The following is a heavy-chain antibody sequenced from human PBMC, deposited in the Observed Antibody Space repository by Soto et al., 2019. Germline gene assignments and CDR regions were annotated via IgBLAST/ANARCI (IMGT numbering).Heavy chain of an antibody. V-gene: IGHV3-30-3*01. CDR2: MSYDGGSK. Sequence: QVQLVESGGGVVQPGRSQRLSCAVSGCTVSTYAMHWVRQAPGKGLEWVAGMSYDGGSKYYADSVKGRFTISRDNSKNTLYLQMNSLRAEDTAVYYCARDGNLYSSSWPEIDYWGQGTLVTVSS. D-gene: IGHD6-13*01. CDR1: GCTVSTYA. J-gene: IGHJ4*02. CDR3: ARDGNLYSSSWPEIDY.